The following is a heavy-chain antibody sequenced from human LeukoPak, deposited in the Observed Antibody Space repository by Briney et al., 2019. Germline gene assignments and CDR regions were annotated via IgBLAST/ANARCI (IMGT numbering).Heavy chain of an antibody. Sequence: ASVKVSCKASGGTFSSYAISWVRQPPGQGLEWMGWINPNSGGTNYAQKFQGWVTMTRDTSISTAYMELSRLRSDDTAVYYCARASVDYGGNSFPDYWGQGTLVTVSS. D-gene: IGHD4-23*01. CDR2: INPNSGGT. V-gene: IGHV1-2*04. CDR3: ARASVDYGGNSFPDY. CDR1: GGTFSSYA. J-gene: IGHJ4*02.